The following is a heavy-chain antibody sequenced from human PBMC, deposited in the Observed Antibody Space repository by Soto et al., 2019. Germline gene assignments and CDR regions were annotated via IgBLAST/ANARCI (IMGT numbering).Heavy chain of an antibody. D-gene: IGHD6-19*01. Sequence: PVTLCHTSTVSHVSIGVRHSYLGWIRKTPGKGLEWIGSIYYSGTTYYNPSLRSRVTISEDTSKNQFSLKVGSATAADTAVYYCARHWLLPVAGYYFDYWSQGTPVTVSS. V-gene: IGHV4-39*01. J-gene: IGHJ4*02. CDR2: IYYSGTT. CDR3: ARHWLLPVAGYYFDY. CDR1: HVSIGVRHSY.